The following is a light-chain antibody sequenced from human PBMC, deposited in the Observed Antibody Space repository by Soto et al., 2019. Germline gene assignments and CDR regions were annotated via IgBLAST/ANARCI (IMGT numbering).Light chain of an antibody. Sequence: DIQMTQSPSSLSASIGDRVTITCRAGQTIGSHLNWYQQKPGKAPKLLIFAASNLQSGVPSRFSGSGSGTDFTLTINSLQPEDFATYYWQQTYTAANFGQGTRLEIK. V-gene: IGKV1-39*01. J-gene: IGKJ5*01. CDR3: QQTYTAAN. CDR2: AAS. CDR1: QTIGSH.